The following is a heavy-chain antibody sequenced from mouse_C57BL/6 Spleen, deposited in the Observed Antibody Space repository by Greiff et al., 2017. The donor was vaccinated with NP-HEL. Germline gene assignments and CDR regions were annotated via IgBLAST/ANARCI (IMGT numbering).Heavy chain of an antibody. CDR3: VRRGTTVGYFDV. V-gene: IGHV10-1*01. Sequence: EVQLVESGGGLVQPKGSLKLSCAASGFSFNTYAMNWVRQAPGKGLEWVARIRSKSNNYATYYADSVKDRFTISRDDSESMLYLQMNNLKTEDTAMYYCVRRGTTVGYFDVWGTGTTVTVSS. D-gene: IGHD1-1*01. J-gene: IGHJ1*03. CDR2: IRSKSNNYAT. CDR1: GFSFNTYA.